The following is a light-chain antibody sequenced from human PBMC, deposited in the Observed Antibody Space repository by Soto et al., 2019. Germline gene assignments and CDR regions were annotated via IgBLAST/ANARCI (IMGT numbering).Light chain of an antibody. CDR1: QSVSNNY. J-gene: IGKJ5*01. Sequence: EIVMTQSPGTLSLSPGERATLSCRASQSVSNNYLALYQQKPVQSPSRLIYVSSNRATGIPSRFSGSGFGTNFTLTISSLEPEDFAVYYCQPRGNWPPSITFGQGTRLEI. V-gene: IGKV3-11*01. CDR2: VSS. CDR3: QPRGNWPPSIT.